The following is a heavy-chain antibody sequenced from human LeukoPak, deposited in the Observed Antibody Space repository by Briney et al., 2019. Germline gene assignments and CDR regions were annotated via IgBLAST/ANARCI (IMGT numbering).Heavy chain of an antibody. CDR1: GFTFSSSW. CDR3: ARPFDFWSGFWKY. D-gene: IGHD3-3*01. CDR2: IKQDGSEK. J-gene: IGHJ4*02. Sequence: GGSLRLSCAASGFTFSSSWMTWVRQAPGKGLEWVANIKQDGSEKYYGDSVKGRFTISRDNAKNSLYLQMNSLRGEDTAVYYCARPFDFWSGFWKYWGQGTLVTVSS. V-gene: IGHV3-7*01.